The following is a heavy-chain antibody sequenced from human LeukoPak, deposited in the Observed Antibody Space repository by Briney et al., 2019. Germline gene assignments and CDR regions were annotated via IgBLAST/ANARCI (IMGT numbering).Heavy chain of an antibody. Sequence: GESLKISCKASGYSFSNYWIGWVRQVPGKGLEWMGIVYPRDSDTRYSPSFQGLVTISADKSISTAYLQWSSLKASDTAVYYCARPGERSRRDWNLDQWGQGTLVTVSS. V-gene: IGHV5-51*01. D-gene: IGHD1-1*01. CDR2: VYPRDSDT. CDR1: GYSFSNYW. CDR3: ARPGERSRRDWNLDQ. J-gene: IGHJ4*02.